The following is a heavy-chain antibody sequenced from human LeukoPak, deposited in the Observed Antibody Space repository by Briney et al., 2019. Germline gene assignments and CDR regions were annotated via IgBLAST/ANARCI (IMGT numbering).Heavy chain of an antibody. J-gene: IGHJ4*02. CDR2: VDPSDSNT. Sequence: GESLKNSCKGSGYTFRSYWISWVRQMPGKGLEWVGRVDPSDSNTNYGPAFQGHVTISADKSKNTVYLQWSSLKASDTAMYFCAKGAAAGGCDYWGRGTLVTVSS. CDR3: AKGAAAGGCDY. D-gene: IGHD6-25*01. V-gene: IGHV5-10-1*01. CDR1: GYTFRSYW.